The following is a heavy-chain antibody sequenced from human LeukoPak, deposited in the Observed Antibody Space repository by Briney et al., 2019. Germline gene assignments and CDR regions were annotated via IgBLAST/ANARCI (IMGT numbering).Heavy chain of an antibody. V-gene: IGHV4-59*12. CDR2: IYYSGST. CDR1: GGSISSYY. CDR3: ARDKSRTYGSADAFDI. D-gene: IGHD3-10*01. Sequence: SETLSLTCTVSGGSISSYYWSWIRQPPGKGLEWIGYIYYSGSTNYNPSLKSRVTISVDTSKNQFSLKLSSVTAADTAVYYCARDKSRTYGSADAFDIWGQGTMVTVSS. J-gene: IGHJ3*02.